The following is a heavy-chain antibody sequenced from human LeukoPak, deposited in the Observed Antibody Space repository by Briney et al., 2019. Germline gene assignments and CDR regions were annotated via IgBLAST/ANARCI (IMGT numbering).Heavy chain of an antibody. V-gene: IGHV1-69*06. CDR3: ARSLFRFLEWSYRSYYYYYMDV. CDR2: IIPIFGTV. CDR1: GYNFSSYV. D-gene: IGHD3-3*01. Sequence: ASAKVSCKASGYNFSSYVISWVRQAPGQGLEWMGGIIPIFGTVNYAQKFQGRVTITADKSTSTAYMELSSLRSEDTAVYYCARSLFRFLEWSYRSYYYYYMDVWGKGTTVTVSS. J-gene: IGHJ6*03.